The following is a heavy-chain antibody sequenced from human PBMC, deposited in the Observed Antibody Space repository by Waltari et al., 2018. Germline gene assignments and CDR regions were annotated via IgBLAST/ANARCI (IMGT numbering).Heavy chain of an antibody. Sequence: QVQLHESGPGLVKSSATLSLTCPVSGYSIRMGYYWGWVGQPPGKGLEWIGTVYQSGSTYYNPSLKGRITISLDTSKNQFSLKLNSVTAADTAVYYCARHQVGGRDFEYWGQGTLVTVSS. CDR3: ARHQVGGRDFEY. D-gene: IGHD1-26*01. CDR1: GYSIRMGYY. CDR2: VYQSGST. V-gene: IGHV4-38-2*01. J-gene: IGHJ4*02.